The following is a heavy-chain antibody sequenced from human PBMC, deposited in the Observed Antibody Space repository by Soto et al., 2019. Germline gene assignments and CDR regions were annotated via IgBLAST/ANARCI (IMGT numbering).Heavy chain of an antibody. V-gene: IGHV5-10-1*01. D-gene: IGHD5-18*01. CDR2: IDPSDSST. Sequence: GESLKISCKASGYTFTSYWITWVRQMPGRGLEWMGRIDPSDSSTNYSPPFQGHVTISTDKSITTAHLQWSSLKVSDTAMYYCAATGYTYGYHFDHWGQGTQVTVSS. CDR3: AATGYTYGYHFDH. J-gene: IGHJ4*02. CDR1: GYTFTSYW.